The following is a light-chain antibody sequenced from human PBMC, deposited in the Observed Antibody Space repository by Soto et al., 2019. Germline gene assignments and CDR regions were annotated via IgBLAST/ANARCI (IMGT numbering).Light chain of an antibody. J-gene: IGKJ4*01. Sequence: EIVLTQSPGTLSLSPGERATLSCRASQSVRNDYLAWYQQKPGQAPRLLIYTASSRATGIPDRFSGRGSGTDVTLTISRLEPEDFAVYYCQQFGTSPLTFGGGTKVEIK. CDR1: QSVRNDY. V-gene: IGKV3-20*01. CDR3: QQFGTSPLT. CDR2: TAS.